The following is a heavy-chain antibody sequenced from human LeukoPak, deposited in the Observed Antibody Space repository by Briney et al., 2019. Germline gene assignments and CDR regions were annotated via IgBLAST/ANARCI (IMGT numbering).Heavy chain of an antibody. J-gene: IGHJ4*02. Sequence: SETLSLTCTVSGGSISSYHWSWIRQPAGKGLEWIGHIYTSGSTNYNPSLKSRVTMSVDTSKNQFSLKLSSVTAADTAVYYCARVVRAPGYFDYWGQGTLVTVSS. D-gene: IGHD3-10*01. CDR3: ARVVRAPGYFDY. V-gene: IGHV4-4*07. CDR1: GGSISSYH. CDR2: IYTSGST.